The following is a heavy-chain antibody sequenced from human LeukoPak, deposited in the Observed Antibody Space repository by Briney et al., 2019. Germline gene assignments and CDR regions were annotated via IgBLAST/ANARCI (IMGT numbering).Heavy chain of an antibody. V-gene: IGHV3-30*18. CDR2: ISYDGSNK. Sequence: GGSLRLSCAASGFTFSSYGMHWVRQAPGKGLEWVAVISYDGSNKYYADSVKGRFTISRDNSKNTLYLQMNSLRAEDTAVYYCAKGADTMIVVVTRPLDYWGQGTLVTVSS. CDR3: AKGADTMIVVVTRPLDY. J-gene: IGHJ4*02. CDR1: GFTFSSYG. D-gene: IGHD3-22*01.